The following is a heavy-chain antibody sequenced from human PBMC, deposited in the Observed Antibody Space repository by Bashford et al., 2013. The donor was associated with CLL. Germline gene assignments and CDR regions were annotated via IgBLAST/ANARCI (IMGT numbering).Heavy chain of an antibody. CDR2: INPNSGGT. J-gene: IGHJ5*02. Sequence: ASVKVSCTASGYTFTTYYISWVRQAPGQGLEWMGWINPNSGGTNYAQKFQGRVTITADESTSTAYMELSSLRSQDTAVYYCAKADVQTGYASGPYNWFDPWGQGTLVTVSS. D-gene: IGHD6-19*01. V-gene: IGHV1-2*02. CDR3: AKADVQTGYASGPYNWFDP. CDR1: GYTFTTYY.